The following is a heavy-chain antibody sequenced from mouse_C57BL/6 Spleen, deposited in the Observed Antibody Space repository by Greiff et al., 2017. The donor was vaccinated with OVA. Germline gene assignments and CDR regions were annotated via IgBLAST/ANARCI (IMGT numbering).Heavy chain of an antibody. CDR3: ARGGFYYGSSYFDY. V-gene: IGHV1-66*01. CDR2: IYPGSGNT. Sequence: QVQLQQSGPELVKPGASVKISCKASGYSFTSYYIHWVKQRPGQGLEWIGWIYPGSGNTTYNEKFKGKATLTADTSSSTAYMQLSSLTSEDSAVYYCARGGFYYGSSYFDYGGQGTTLTVSS. D-gene: IGHD2-1*01. J-gene: IGHJ2*01. CDR1: GYSFTSYY.